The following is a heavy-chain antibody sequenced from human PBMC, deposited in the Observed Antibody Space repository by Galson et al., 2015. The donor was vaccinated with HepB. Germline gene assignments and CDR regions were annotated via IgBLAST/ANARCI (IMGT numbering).Heavy chain of an antibody. J-gene: IGHJ3*01. Sequence: QSGAEVKKPGESLRISCTGSGYSFTSYWISWVRQMPGKGLEWMGRIDPSDSYTNYSPSFQGHVTISADKSISTAYLQWSSLKASDTAMYYCARHFVFDIVVVVAAKIREDDAFDVWGQGTMVTVSS. CDR1: GYSFTSYW. V-gene: IGHV5-10-1*01. CDR2: IDPSDSYT. D-gene: IGHD2-15*01. CDR3: ARHFVFDIVVVVAAKIREDDAFDV.